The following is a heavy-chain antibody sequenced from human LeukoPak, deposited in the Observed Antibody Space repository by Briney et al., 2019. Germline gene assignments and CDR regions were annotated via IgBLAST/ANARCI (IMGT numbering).Heavy chain of an antibody. V-gene: IGHV3-30*02. CDR2: MRYDGNEK. D-gene: IGHD5-18*01. CDR3: AKLVGGYSYY. J-gene: IGHJ4*02. CDR1: GFTFSNYG. Sequence: PGGSLRLSCLASGFTFSNYGMHWVRQAPGKGLEWVAFMRYDGNEKDYADSVKGRFTISRDNSKNTLYLQMNSLRAEDTAVYYCAKLVGGYSYYWGQGTLVTVSS.